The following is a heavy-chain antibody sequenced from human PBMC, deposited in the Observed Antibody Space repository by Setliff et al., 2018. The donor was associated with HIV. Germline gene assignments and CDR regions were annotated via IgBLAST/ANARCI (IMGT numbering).Heavy chain of an antibody. CDR1: GFSFRSYA. CDR3: ARVSPWFDP. V-gene: IGHV3-23*01. Sequence: GSLRLSCAASGFSFRSYAVSWVRQAPGKGLEWVSVISGSGDITYYRESVKGRFTVSRDNSNNTVYLQMNSLRAEDTAVYYCARVSPWFDPWGQGTLVTVS. J-gene: IGHJ5*02. CDR2: ISGSGDIT.